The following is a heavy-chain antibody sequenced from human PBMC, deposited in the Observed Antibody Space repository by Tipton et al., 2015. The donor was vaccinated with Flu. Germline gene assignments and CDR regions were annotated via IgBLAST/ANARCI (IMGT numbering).Heavy chain of an antibody. D-gene: IGHD6-13*01. CDR1: GFTFSSYG. CDR3: ARGPLPDSNWYNGLDV. J-gene: IGHJ6*02. V-gene: IGHV3-13*01. CDR2: IGSSGDT. Sequence: SLRLSCQASGFTFSSYGMHWVRQVTGKGLEWVSGIGSSGDTYYAGSVKDQFTISRENAKNSLFLQMNSLRAGDTAVYYCARGPLPDSNWYNGLDVWGQGTSVTVFS.